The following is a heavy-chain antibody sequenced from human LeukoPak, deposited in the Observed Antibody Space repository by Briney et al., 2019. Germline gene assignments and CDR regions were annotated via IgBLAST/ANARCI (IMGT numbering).Heavy chain of an antibody. D-gene: IGHD3-10*02. V-gene: IGHV3-48*01. CDR1: GFTFSSYA. J-gene: IGHJ6*04. CDR3: AELGITMIGGV. Sequence: PGGSLRLSCVVSGFTFSSYAMSWVRQAPGKGLEWVSYISSSSSTIYYADSVKGRFTISRDNAKNSLYLQMNSLRAEDTAVYYCAELGITMIGGVWGKGTTVTISS. CDR2: ISSSSSTI.